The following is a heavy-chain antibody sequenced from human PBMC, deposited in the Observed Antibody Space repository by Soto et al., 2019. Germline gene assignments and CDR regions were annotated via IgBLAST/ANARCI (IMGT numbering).Heavy chain of an antibody. D-gene: IGHD1-26*01. CDR1: GFTFSSYG. Sequence: QVQLVESGGGVVQPGRSLRLSCAASGFTFSSYGMHWVRQAPGKGLEWVAVISYDGSNKYYADSVKGRFTISRDNSKNTLYLQMNSLRAEDTAVYYCAPARGGGATRFDPWGQGTLVTVSS. J-gene: IGHJ5*02. V-gene: IGHV3-30*03. CDR2: ISYDGSNK. CDR3: APARGGGATRFDP.